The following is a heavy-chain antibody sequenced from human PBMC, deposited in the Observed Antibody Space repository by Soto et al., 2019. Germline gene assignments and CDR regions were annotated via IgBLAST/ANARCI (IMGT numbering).Heavy chain of an antibody. CDR1: GFSFRNYA. CDR3: AKLKGGLGRFYGMDA. V-gene: IGHV3-23*04. CDR2: ISSGGGTT. D-gene: IGHD3-3*01. J-gene: IGHJ6*02. Sequence: DEQLVESGGGSLQPGGSLRLSCAASGFSFRNYAMTWVRQSPGKGLEWVSLISSGGGTTNYADSVKGRFSISRDNSQNMLYLQMNGLRGEDTASYYCAKLKGGLGRFYGMDAWGQGTMVIVSS.